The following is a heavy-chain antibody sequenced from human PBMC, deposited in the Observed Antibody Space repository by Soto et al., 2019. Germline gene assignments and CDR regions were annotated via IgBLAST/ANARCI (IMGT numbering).Heavy chain of an antibody. CDR1: GYTFTSYD. CDR2: MNPNSGNT. J-gene: IGHJ6*02. CDR3: ARGMYSSGWYSYYYGMDV. D-gene: IGHD6-19*01. V-gene: IGHV1-8*01. Sequence: ASVKVSCKASGYTFTSYDINWVRQATGQGLEWMGWMNPNSGNTGYAQKFQGRVTMTRNTSISTAYMELSSLRSEDTAVYYCARGMYSSGWYSYYYGMDVWGQGTTVTVSS.